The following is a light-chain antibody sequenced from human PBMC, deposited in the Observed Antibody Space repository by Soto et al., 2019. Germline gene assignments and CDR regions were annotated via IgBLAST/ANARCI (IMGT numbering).Light chain of an antibody. CDR2: GAS. V-gene: IGKV3-20*01. Sequence: EIVLTQSPGTQSLSPGERATLSCRASQSVANSYLAWYQQKPGQAPRLLIYGASSRATCIPDRFSGSGSGTDFTLPIRRMESEDFAVYYCQQYGTLITFGQGTRLDIK. CDR3: QQYGTLIT. CDR1: QSVANSY. J-gene: IGKJ5*01.